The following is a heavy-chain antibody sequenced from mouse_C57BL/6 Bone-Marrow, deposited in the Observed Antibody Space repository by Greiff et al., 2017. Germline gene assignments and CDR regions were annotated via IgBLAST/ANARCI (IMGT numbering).Heavy chain of an antibody. Sequence: EVKVVESGGDLVKPGGSLKLSCAASGFTFSSYGMSWVRQTPDKRLEWVATISSGGSYTYYPDSVKGRFTISRDNAKNTLYLQMSSLKSEDTAMYYCARPHPFAYWGQGTLVTVSA. CDR3: ARPHPFAY. J-gene: IGHJ3*01. CDR1: GFTFSSYG. V-gene: IGHV5-6*01. CDR2: ISSGGSYT.